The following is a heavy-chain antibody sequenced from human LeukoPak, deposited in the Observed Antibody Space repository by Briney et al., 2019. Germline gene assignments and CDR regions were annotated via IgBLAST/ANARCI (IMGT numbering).Heavy chain of an antibody. CDR1: GGSISSYY. Sequence: PSDTLSLPCTVSGGSISSYYWSWIRQSAGKGLEWIGRINTSGSTNYNPSLKSRVTMSLDTSKNQLSLKLRSVTAADTAVYYCARAEKQVALDAFDIWGQGTMVTVSS. V-gene: IGHV4-4*07. J-gene: IGHJ3*02. CDR2: INTSGST. CDR3: ARAEKQVALDAFDI.